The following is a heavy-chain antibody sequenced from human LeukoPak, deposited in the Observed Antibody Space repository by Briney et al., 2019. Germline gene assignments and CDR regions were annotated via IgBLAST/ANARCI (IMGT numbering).Heavy chain of an antibody. Sequence: ASVKVSCKASGYTFTSYGISWVRQAPGQGLEWMGWISAYNGYTNYAQKLQGRVTMTTDTSTSTAYMELRSLRSDDTAVYYCARGGGKYCSGGSCYPMGTFDIWGQGTMVTVSS. V-gene: IGHV1-18*01. D-gene: IGHD2-15*01. J-gene: IGHJ3*02. CDR1: GYTFTSYG. CDR2: ISAYNGYT. CDR3: ARGGGKYCSGGSCYPMGTFDI.